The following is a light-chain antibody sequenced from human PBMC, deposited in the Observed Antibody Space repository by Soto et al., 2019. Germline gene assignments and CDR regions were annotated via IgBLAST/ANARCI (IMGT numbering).Light chain of an antibody. V-gene: IGKV1-5*03. Sequence: DIQMTHSPSTLSASVGDRVTITCRASQSISSWLAWYQQKPGKAPKLLIYKASSLESGVPSRFTGSGSGTEFTLTISSLQPDDFATYYCQQYNSYSSFTFGPGTKVDIK. J-gene: IGKJ3*01. CDR1: QSISSW. CDR2: KAS. CDR3: QQYNSYSSFT.